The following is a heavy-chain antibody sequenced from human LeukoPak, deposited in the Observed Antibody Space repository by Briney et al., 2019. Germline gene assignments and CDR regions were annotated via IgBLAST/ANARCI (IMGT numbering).Heavy chain of an antibody. CDR3: ASAWSYLSAFDI. Sequence: ASVKVSCKASGYTFTSHGITWVRQAPGQGLEWMGGIIPIFGTANYAQKFQGRVTITTDESTSTAYMELSSLRSEDTAVYYCASAWSYLSAFDIWGQGTMVTVSS. CDR2: IIPIFGTA. V-gene: IGHV1-69*05. CDR1: GYTFTSHG. D-gene: IGHD1-26*01. J-gene: IGHJ3*02.